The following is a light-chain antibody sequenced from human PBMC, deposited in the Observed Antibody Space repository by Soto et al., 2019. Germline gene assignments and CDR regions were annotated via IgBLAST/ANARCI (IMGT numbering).Light chain of an antibody. CDR3: SSYTRSSTL. Sequence: QSVLTQPASVSGSPGQSITISCTGTSSDVGGYKYVSWYQQHPGKAPKLMIYDVSNRPSGVSNRFSGSKSGNTASLTISGLQAEDEADYYCSSYTRSSTLFGTGTKVTVL. CDR2: DVS. J-gene: IGLJ1*01. V-gene: IGLV2-14*01. CDR1: SSDVGGYKY.